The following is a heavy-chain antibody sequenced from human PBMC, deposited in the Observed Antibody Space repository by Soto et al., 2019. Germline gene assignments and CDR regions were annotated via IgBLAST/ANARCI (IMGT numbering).Heavy chain of an antibody. D-gene: IGHD3-16*01. Sequence: WESLTISCTGAGDSFTRYWISWVRQMPGKGLEWMGRIDPSDSYTNYSPSFQGHVTISADKSISTAYLQWSSLKASDTAMYYCADPGLEAGGAATPPPPRDYYYYGMDVWGQGTTVTVSS. CDR2: IDPSDSYT. CDR3: ADPGLEAGGAATPPPPRDYYYYGMDV. V-gene: IGHV5-10-1*01. J-gene: IGHJ6*02. CDR1: GDSFTRYW.